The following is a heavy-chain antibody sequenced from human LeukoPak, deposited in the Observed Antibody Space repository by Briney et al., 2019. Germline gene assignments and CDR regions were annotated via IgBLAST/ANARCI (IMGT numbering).Heavy chain of an antibody. CDR1: GYTFTGYY. Sequence: GASVKVSCKASGYTFTGYYMHWVRQAPGQGLEWMGWINPNSGGTNYAQKFQGRVTMTRDTSISTAYMELSRLRSDDMAVYYCARDLRIAAAGKNWFDPWGQGTLVTVSS. V-gene: IGHV1-2*02. CDR3: ARDLRIAAAGKNWFDP. D-gene: IGHD6-13*01. J-gene: IGHJ5*02. CDR2: INPNSGGT.